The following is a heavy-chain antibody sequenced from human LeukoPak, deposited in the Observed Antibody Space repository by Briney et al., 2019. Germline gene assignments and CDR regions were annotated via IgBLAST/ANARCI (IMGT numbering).Heavy chain of an antibody. V-gene: IGHV4-59*01. CDR2: IYYSGST. D-gene: IGHD5-18*01. J-gene: IGHJ4*02. CDR1: GGSISSYY. CDR3: ARGNSYGSYYFDY. Sequence: PSETLSLTCTVSGGSISSYYWSWIRHPPGKGLEWIGYIYYSGSTNYNPSLKSRVTISVDTSKNQFSLKLSSVTAADTAVYYCARGNSYGSYYFDYWGQGTLVTVSS.